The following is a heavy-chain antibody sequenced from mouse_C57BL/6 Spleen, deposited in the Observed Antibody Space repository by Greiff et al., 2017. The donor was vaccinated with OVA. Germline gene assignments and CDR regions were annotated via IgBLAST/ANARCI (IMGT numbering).Heavy chain of an antibody. CDR3: ARNYYGSSHRYFDV. D-gene: IGHD1-1*01. V-gene: IGHV2-9-1*01. J-gene: IGHJ1*03. Sequence: VQLQQSGPGLVAPSQSLSITCTVSGFSFTSYAISWVRQPPGQGLEWLGVIRTGGGTNYYSALKSRMSISTDNSTCHVFLILNRLHTEDTDRYDGARNYYGSSHRYFDVWGTGTTVTVSS. CDR2: IRTGGGT. CDR1: GFSFTSYA.